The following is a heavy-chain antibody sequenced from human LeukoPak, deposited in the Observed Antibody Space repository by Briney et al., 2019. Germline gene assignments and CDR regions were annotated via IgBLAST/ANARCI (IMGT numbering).Heavy chain of an antibody. D-gene: IGHD6-13*01. J-gene: IGHJ3*02. Sequence: PSETLSLTCAVYGGSFSGYYWSWIRQPPGKGLEWIGEINHSGSTNYTPSLQSRVPISVDTSKNQFSLKLSSVTAADTAVYYCARVWIAAAGSDAFDIWGQGTMVTVSS. CDR1: GGSFSGYY. CDR2: INHSGST. CDR3: ARVWIAAAGSDAFDI. V-gene: IGHV4-34*01.